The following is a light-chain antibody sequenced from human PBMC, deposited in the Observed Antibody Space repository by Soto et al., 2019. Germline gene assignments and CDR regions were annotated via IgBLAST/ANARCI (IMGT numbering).Light chain of an antibody. Sequence: DIQMTQSPSKVAAYVGDSVTHTCRASQSITTWLAWYQQRPGKAPKLLIYEVSSLQSGVPSRFSGSGSGTEFTLTISSLQPDDFATYYCQNYKMYSPWTFGQGNKVDIK. CDR3: QNYKMYSPWT. V-gene: IGKV1-5*01. CDR1: QSITTW. CDR2: EVS. J-gene: IGKJ1*01.